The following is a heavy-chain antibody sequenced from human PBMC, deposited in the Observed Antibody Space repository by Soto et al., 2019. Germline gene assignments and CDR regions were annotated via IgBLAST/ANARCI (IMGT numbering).Heavy chain of an antibody. CDR1: GFTFSDFA. J-gene: IGHJ4*02. CDR2: IYGGGNGP. D-gene: IGHD3-10*01. CDR3: AKMEGMAPWAYFFDY. Sequence: EVQVLESGGGLVQPGGSLRLSCAATGFTFSDFAMSWVRQAPGKGLEWVSRIYGGGNGPHYTDSVKGRVTNSRDNSKNTLYLPMNSLRAEDTAVYYCAKMEGMAPWAYFFDYWGQGTLVTFSS. V-gene: IGHV3-23*01.